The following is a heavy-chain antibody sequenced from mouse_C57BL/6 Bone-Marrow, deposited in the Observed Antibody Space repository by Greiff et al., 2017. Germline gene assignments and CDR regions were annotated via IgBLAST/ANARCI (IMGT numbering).Heavy chain of an antibody. CDR2: ISSGSSTI. V-gene: IGHV5-17*01. CDR1: GFTFSDYG. D-gene: IGHD1-1*01. CDR3: ARGGTTVVAHWYFDV. Sequence: EVKLVESGGGLVKPGGSLKLSCAASGFTFSDYGMHWVRQAPEKGLEWVAYISSGSSTIYYADTVKGRFTMSRDNAKNTLFLQMTSLRSEDTAMYYCARGGTTVVAHWYFDVWGTGTTVTVSS. J-gene: IGHJ1*03.